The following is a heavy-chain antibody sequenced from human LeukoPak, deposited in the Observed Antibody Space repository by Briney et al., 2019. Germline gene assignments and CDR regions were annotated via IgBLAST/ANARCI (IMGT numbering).Heavy chain of an antibody. Sequence: GGSLRLSCAASGFTFSNYAMHWVRQAPGKGLEWVAVISYDGSNKYSADSVKGRFTISRDNSKNTLYLQMNSLRAEDTAVYYCAGGLFDYYDSSGYYYEDYWGQGTLVTVSS. CDR3: AGGLFDYYDSSGYYYEDY. V-gene: IGHV3-30*04. J-gene: IGHJ4*02. CDR1: GFTFSNYA. CDR2: ISYDGSNK. D-gene: IGHD3-22*01.